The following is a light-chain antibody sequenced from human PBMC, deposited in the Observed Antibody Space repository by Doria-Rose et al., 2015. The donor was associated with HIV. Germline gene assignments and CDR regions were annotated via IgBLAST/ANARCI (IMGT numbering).Light chain of an antibody. Sequence: DIQVTQSPSSLSVSVGDRVTITCRASQSTGSFFNWYQTIPWKAPKLLIYAASSLQNGVQSSFSGSGSGTDFTLSISSLQPEDFATYFGQQSDSTPLTVGGGTKLEIK. CDR2: AAS. CDR1: QSTGSF. CDR3: QQSDSTPLT. V-gene: IGKV1-39*01. J-gene: IGKJ4*01.